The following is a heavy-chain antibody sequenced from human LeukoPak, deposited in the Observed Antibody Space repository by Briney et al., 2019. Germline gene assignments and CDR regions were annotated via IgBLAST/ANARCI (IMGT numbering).Heavy chain of an antibody. CDR2: INHSGST. Sequence: PSETLSLTCAVYGGSFSGYYWSWIRQPPGKGLEWIGEINHSGSTNYNPSLKSRVTISVDTSKNQFFLKLSSVTAADTAVYYCASRPGYSSSWAYYYYYYYMDVWGKGATVTVSS. CDR3: ASRPGYSSSWAYYYYYYYMDV. D-gene: IGHD6-13*01. J-gene: IGHJ6*03. CDR1: GGSFSGYY. V-gene: IGHV4-34*01.